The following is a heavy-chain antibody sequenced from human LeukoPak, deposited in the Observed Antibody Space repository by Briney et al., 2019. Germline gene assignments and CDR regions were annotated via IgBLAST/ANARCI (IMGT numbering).Heavy chain of an antibody. Sequence: SETLSLTCTVSGGSISSSSYYWGWIRQPPGKGLEWIGSIYYSGSTYYNPSLKSRVTISVDTSKNQFSLKLSSVTAADTAVYYCAEIGRYSSGWYVSGQDYWGQGTLVTVSS. J-gene: IGHJ4*02. V-gene: IGHV4-39*07. D-gene: IGHD6-19*01. CDR1: GGSISSSSYY. CDR2: IYYSGST. CDR3: AEIGRYSSGWYVSGQDY.